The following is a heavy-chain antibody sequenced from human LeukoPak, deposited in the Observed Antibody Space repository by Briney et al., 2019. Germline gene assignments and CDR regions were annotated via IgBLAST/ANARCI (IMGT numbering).Heavy chain of an antibody. CDR2: ISGGGDNT. D-gene: IGHD6-19*01. Sequence: PGGSLRLSCAASGFTFSTYAMSWVRQAPGKGLEWVSSISGGGDNTYYADSVKGRFTIFRDNSKNTLSLQMSSLRAEDTAAYYCAKARVSSGRHFDHWGQGTLVTVSS. V-gene: IGHV3-23*01. J-gene: IGHJ4*02. CDR1: GFTFSTYA. CDR3: AKARVSSGRHFDH.